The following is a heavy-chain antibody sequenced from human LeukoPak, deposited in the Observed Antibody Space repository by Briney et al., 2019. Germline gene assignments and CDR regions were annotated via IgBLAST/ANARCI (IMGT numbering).Heavy chain of an antibody. Sequence: PGGSLRLSCAAPGFTFSNAWMSWVRQAPGKGLEWVGRIKSKTDGGTTDYAAPVKGRFTISRDDSKNTLYLQMNSLKTEDTAVYYCTYRAPALVVVAGAIDYWGQGTLVTVSS. CDR1: GFTFSNAW. D-gene: IGHD2-15*01. V-gene: IGHV3-15*01. CDR3: TYRAPALVVVAGAIDY. CDR2: IKSKTDGGTT. J-gene: IGHJ4*02.